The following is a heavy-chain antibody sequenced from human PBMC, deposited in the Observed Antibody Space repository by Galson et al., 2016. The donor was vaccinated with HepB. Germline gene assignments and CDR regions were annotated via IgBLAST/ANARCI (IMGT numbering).Heavy chain of an antibody. V-gene: IGHV5-51*01. CDR2: IYPGDSDT. Sequence: QSGAEVKKPGESLQISCKTSGYIFTNYWIAWVRQMPGKGLEWMGIIYPGDSDTRYSPSFEGQVTISVDKSINTAYLQWSSLKASDTAMYYCGTSGTSGWFDPWGQGTLVTVSS. CDR1: GYIFTNYW. CDR3: GTSGTSGWFDP. J-gene: IGHJ5*02. D-gene: IGHD6-6*01.